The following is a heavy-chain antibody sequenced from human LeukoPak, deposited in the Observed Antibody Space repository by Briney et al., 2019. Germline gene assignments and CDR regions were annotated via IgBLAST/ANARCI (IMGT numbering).Heavy chain of an antibody. CDR1: GFSVSSKY. CDR2: INTDGSRT. Sequence: VQPGGSLILSCAASGFSVSSKYMSWVRQAPGKGLVWVSYINTDGSRTGYADSVKGRFTISRDNAKNTLFLQMNSLRAEDTAVYFCARDYSPDYWGQGTLVTVSS. CDR3: ARDYSPDY. D-gene: IGHD2-21*01. J-gene: IGHJ4*02. V-gene: IGHV3-74*01.